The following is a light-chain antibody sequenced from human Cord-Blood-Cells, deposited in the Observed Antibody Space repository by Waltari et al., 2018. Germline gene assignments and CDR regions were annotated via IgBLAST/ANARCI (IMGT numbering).Light chain of an antibody. Sequence: SALTQPXSVSGSPGXSITISCTGTSSDXGGYNYVSWYQQHPGKAPKLMIYEVSNRPSGVSNRFSGSKSGNTASLTISGLQAEDEADYYCSSYTSSSTYVFGTGTKVTVL. CDR3: SSYTSSSTYV. CDR2: EVS. V-gene: IGLV2-14*01. CDR1: SSDXGGYNY. J-gene: IGLJ1*01.